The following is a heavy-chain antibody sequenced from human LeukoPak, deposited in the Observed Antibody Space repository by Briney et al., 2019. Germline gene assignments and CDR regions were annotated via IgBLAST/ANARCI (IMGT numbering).Heavy chain of an antibody. CDR3: AKVRLEWLLYAHFDY. V-gene: IGHV3-7*03. CDR2: VKKDGSEK. Sequence: GGSLRPSCAASGFTFSNNWMTWVRQAPGKGLEWVASVKKDGSEKYYVDSVKGRFTISRDNAKNSLYLRMNSLRAEDTAVYYCAKVRLEWLLYAHFDYWGQGTLVTVSS. J-gene: IGHJ4*02. D-gene: IGHD3-3*01. CDR1: GFTFSNNW.